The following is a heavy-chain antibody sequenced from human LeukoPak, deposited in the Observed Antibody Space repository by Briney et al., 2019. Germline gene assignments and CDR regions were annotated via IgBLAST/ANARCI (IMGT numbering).Heavy chain of an antibody. CDR3: ARYYGDYHEFVYYYYGMDV. CDR2: ISVYNGNT. CDR1: GYTFTNYG. D-gene: IGHD4-17*01. J-gene: IGHJ6*02. V-gene: IGHV1-18*01. Sequence: ASVKVSCRASGYTFTNYGISWVRQAPGQGLEWMGWISVYNGNTNYAQKLQGRVTMTTDTSTSTAYMELRSLRSDDTAMYYCARYYGDYHEFVYYYYGMDVWGQGTTVTVSS.